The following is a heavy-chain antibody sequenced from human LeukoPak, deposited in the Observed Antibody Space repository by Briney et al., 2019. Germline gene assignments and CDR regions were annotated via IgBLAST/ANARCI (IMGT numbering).Heavy chain of an antibody. V-gene: IGHV1-18*04. D-gene: IGHD4-23*01. CDR3: VRDSGWELRHFFFDD. CDR2: ISPSNGDT. J-gene: IGHJ4*02. Sequence: ASVKVSFKASGYTFTSYSINWVRRAPGQGLEWMGWISPSNGDTSYAQKVQDRVTMTTDTSTTTVYMELRSLGSDDTAIYYCVRDSGWELRHFFFDDWGQGTLVTVSS. CDR1: GYTFTSYS.